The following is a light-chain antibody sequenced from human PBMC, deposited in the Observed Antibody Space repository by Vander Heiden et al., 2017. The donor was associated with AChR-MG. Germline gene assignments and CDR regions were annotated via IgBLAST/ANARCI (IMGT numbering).Light chain of an antibody. CDR2: DAS. V-gene: IGKV3-15*01. Sequence: EIVMTQYQDTLAVSLGETATLSCRASQTIDSNLAWYQLKPGQAPRLLIYDASSRASGISARFSGSGSGTAFTLTINSLQSEDFAIYYCQQYHNWPPLTFGGGTKVQIK. CDR3: QQYHNWPPLT. CDR1: QTIDSN. J-gene: IGKJ4*01.